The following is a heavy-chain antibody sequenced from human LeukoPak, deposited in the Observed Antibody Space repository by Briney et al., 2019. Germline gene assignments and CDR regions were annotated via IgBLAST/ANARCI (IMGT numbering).Heavy chain of an antibody. V-gene: IGHV4-59*01. CDR3: ARGHYDFWSGHPHWFDP. Sequence: SQTLSLTCTVSGGSISSYYWSWIRQPPGKGLEWIGYIYYSGSTNYNPSLKSRVTISVDTSKNQFSLKLGSVTAADTAVYYCARGHYDFWSGHPHWFDPWGQGTLVTVSS. D-gene: IGHD3-3*01. CDR1: GGSISSYY. CDR2: IYYSGST. J-gene: IGHJ5*02.